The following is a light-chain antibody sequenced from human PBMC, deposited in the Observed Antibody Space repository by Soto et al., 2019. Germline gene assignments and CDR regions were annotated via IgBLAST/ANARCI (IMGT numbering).Light chain of an antibody. CDR3: NSYTTSYTSI. Sequence: QSALTQPASVSGSPGQSITISCTGTRTDVGAYNYVSWYQQHPGKAPKLVIYGVSNRPSGVSNRFSGSKSGNTASLTISGLQAEDEADYYCNSYTTSYTSIFGTGTKVTVL. CDR2: GVS. V-gene: IGLV2-14*01. CDR1: RTDVGAYNY. J-gene: IGLJ1*01.